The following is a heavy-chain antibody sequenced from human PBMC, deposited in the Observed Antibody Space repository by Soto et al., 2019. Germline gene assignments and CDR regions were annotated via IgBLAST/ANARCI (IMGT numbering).Heavy chain of an antibody. CDR1: GFTFSSYA. D-gene: IGHD6-13*01. J-gene: IGHJ4*02. CDR2: ISYDGSNK. Sequence: GGSLRLSCAASGFTFSSYAMHWVRQAPGKGLEWVAVISYDGSNKYYADSVKGRFTISRDNSKNTLYLQMNSLRAEDTAVYYCARGVSIAAAGTGPFDYWGQGTLVTVSS. CDR3: ARGVSIAAAGTGPFDY. V-gene: IGHV3-30-3*01.